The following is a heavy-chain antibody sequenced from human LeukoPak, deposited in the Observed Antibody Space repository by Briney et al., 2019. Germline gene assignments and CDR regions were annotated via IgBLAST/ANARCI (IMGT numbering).Heavy chain of an antibody. J-gene: IGHJ6*02. CDR2: IYYSGST. V-gene: IGHV4-31*03. Sequence: SQTLSLTCTVSGGSISSGGYYWSWIRQHPGKGLEWIGYIYYSGSTYYNPSLKSRVTISVDTSKNQFSLKLSSVTAADTAVYYCARGVWPSAYYYYGMDVWGQGTTVTVSS. D-gene: IGHD3-16*01. CDR1: GGSISSGGYY. CDR3: ARGVWPSAYYYYGMDV.